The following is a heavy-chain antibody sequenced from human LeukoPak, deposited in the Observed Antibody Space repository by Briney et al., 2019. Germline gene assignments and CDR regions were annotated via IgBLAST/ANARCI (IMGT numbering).Heavy chain of an antibody. V-gene: IGHV3-30*18. D-gene: IGHD3-3*01. Sequence: GGSLRLSCAASGFTFRSYGMHWVRQAPGKGLEWVALISFDGSNENYADSVKGRFTISRDNSKNTLYLQMNSLRAEDTAVYYCAKDLGYDFWSGSPDYWGQGTLVTVSS. CDR2: ISFDGSNE. CDR1: GFTFRSYG. J-gene: IGHJ4*02. CDR3: AKDLGYDFWSGSPDY.